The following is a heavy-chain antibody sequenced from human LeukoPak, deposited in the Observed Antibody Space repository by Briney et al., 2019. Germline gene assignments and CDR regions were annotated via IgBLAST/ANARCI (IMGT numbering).Heavy chain of an antibody. Sequence: SETLSLTCTVSGGSISSYYWSWVRQPPGKGLEWVGYIYYNGSTNYNPSLKSRITIAVNTTKNQFPMKLSSVAAADTAVYYCASSVGGSYSDQAFDIWGQGTMVTVSS. CDR1: GGSISSYY. CDR3: ASSVGGSYSDQAFDI. D-gene: IGHD1-26*01. J-gene: IGHJ3*02. V-gene: IGHV4-59*01. CDR2: IYYNGST.